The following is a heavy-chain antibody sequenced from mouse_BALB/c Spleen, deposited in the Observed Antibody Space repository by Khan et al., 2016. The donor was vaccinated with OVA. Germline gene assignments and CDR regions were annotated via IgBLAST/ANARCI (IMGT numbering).Heavy chain of an antibody. V-gene: IGHV5-15*02. CDR2: ISDLAYTI. Sequence: EVELVESGGGLVQPGGSRKLSCAASGFTFSDYGMAWVRQAPGKGPEWVAFISDLAYTIYYADTVTGRFTISRENAKNTLYLEMSSLRSEDTAIYYCERGGGTAPFAYWGLGTLVTVSA. J-gene: IGHJ3*01. CDR1: GFTFSDYG. D-gene: IGHD1-2*01. CDR3: ERGGGTAPFAY.